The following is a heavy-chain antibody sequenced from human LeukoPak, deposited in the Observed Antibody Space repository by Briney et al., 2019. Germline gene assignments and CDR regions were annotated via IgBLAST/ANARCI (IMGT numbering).Heavy chain of an antibody. J-gene: IGHJ6*02. D-gene: IGHD5-12*01. Sequence: SETLSLTCAVYGGSFSGYYWSWIRQPPGKGLEWIGEINHSGSTNYNPSLKSRVTISVDTSKNQFSLKLSSVTAADTAVYYCARVDIALYYYYYGMDVWGQGTTVTVSS. CDR2: INHSGST. V-gene: IGHV4-34*01. CDR1: GGSFSGYY. CDR3: ARVDIALYYYYYGMDV.